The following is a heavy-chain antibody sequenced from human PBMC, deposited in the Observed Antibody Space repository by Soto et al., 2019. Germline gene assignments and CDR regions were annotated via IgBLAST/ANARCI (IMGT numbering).Heavy chain of an antibody. D-gene: IGHD4-17*01. V-gene: IGHV3-7*01. CDR2: IKQDGSEK. Sequence: GGSLRLSCAASGFTFSSYWMSWVRQAPGKGLEWVANIKQDGSEKYYVDSVKGRFTISRDNAKNSLYLQMNSLRAEDTAVYYCARDLPDLPTTVTSPLDYWGQGTLVTVSS. CDR1: GFTFSSYW. J-gene: IGHJ4*02. CDR3: ARDLPDLPTTVTSPLDY.